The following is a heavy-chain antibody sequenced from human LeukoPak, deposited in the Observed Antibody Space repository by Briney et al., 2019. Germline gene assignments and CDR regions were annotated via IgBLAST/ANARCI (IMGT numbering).Heavy chain of an antibody. V-gene: IGHV3-20*04. J-gene: IGHJ3*02. CDR2: INWNGGST. CDR3: ARARRAVAVDAFDI. CDR1: GFTFSSYG. D-gene: IGHD6-19*01. Sequence: GGSLRLSCAASGFTFSSYGMGWVRQAPGKGLEWVSGINWNGGSTGYADSVKGRFTISRDNAKNSLYLQMNSLRAEDTALYYCARARRAVAVDAFDIWGQGTMVTVSS.